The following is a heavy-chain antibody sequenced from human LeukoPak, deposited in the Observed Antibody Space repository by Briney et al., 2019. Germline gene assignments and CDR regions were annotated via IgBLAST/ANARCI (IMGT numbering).Heavy chain of an antibody. CDR2: IYYSGST. V-gene: IGHV4-59*01. D-gene: IGHD3-10*01. CDR3: ARGGGVDNSHDLWFGELLYRGYYYYGMDV. Sequence: SETLSLTCTVSGGSISSYYWSWIRQPPGKGLEWIGYIYYSGSTNYNPSLKSRVTISVDTSKNQFSLKLGSVTAADTAVYYCARGGGVDNSHDLWFGELLYRGYYYYGMDVWGQGTTVTVSS. J-gene: IGHJ6*02. CDR1: GGSISSYY.